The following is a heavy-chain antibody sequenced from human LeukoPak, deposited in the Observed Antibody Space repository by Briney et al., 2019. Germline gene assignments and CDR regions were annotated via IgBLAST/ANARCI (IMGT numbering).Heavy chain of an antibody. CDR2: IYYSGST. D-gene: IGHD2-2*01. CDR1: GGSISSGDYY. V-gene: IGHV4-30-4*01. J-gene: IGHJ6*04. Sequence: PSQTLPLTCTVSGGSISSGDYYWRWIRQPRGKGLEWIVYIYYSGSTYYNPSLKSRVTISVDTSKNQFSLKLSSVTDADTAVYYCARGIVVESYYYYGMDVWGKGTTVTVSS. CDR3: ARGIVVESYYYYGMDV.